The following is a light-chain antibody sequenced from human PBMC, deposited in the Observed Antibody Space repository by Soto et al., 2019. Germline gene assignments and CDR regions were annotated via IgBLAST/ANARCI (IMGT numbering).Light chain of an antibody. CDR2: GAS. CDR3: HQYGSSLGT. J-gene: IGKJ2*01. V-gene: IGKV3-20*01. Sequence: EIVMTQSPATLSVSPGERATLSCRASQSVSNYLAWYQQKPGQAPRIIIFGASGRATGIPDRFSGSGSGTDFTLTISRLEPEDFAVYYCHQYGSSLGTFGQGTKVDIK. CDR1: QSVSNY.